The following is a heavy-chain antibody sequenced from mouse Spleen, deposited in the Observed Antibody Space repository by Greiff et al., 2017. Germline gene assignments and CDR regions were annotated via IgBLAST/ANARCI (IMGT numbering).Heavy chain of an antibody. CDR2: INPNNGGT. Sequence: EVQLQQSGPELVKPGASVKIPCKASGYTFTDYNMDWVKQSHGKSLEWIGDINPNNGGTIYNQKFKGKATLTVDKSSSTAYMELRSLTSEDTAVYYCARGDYDHHYYAMDYWGQGTSVTVSS. J-gene: IGHJ4*01. D-gene: IGHD2-4*01. CDR1: GYTFTDYN. CDR3: ARGDYDHHYYAMDY. V-gene: IGHV1-18*01.